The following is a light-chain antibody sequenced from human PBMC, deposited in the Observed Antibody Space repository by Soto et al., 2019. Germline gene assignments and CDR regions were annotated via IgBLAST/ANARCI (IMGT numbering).Light chain of an antibody. V-gene: IGKV2-30*01. Sequence: DVVMTQSPLSLPVTLAQPASISCRSSQSLLYSDGNTYLTWFQQKPGQSPRRLIYKVSTRHSGVPDRFSGSGSGTDFTLKLSRVEAEDGGVYYCMQGTHCPHTFGRGTKLEIK. CDR3: MQGTHCPHT. J-gene: IGKJ2*01. CDR2: KVS. CDR1: QSLLYSDGNTY.